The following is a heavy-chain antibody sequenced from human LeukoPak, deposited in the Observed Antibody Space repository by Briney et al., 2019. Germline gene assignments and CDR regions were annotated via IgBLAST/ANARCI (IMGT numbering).Heavy chain of an antibody. CDR1: GFSFRSYG. D-gene: IGHD1-7*01. V-gene: IGHV3-30*02. CDR2: IGSDGSKK. J-gene: IGHJ4*02. CDR3: TKDRTATADDDDY. Sequence: PGGSLRLSCPVSGFSFRSYGMHWVRQAPGEGLEWVAFIGSDGSKKYQADSVKGRFTISRDNSKNTLYLQMNSLRPEDTAVYYCTKDRTATADDDDYWGQGSLVTVSS.